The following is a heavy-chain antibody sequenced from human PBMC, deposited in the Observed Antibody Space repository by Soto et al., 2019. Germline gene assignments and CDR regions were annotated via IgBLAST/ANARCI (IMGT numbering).Heavy chain of an antibody. J-gene: IGHJ6*03. V-gene: IGHV6-1*01. CDR2: TYYRSKWYN. Sequence: SQTLSLTCAISGDSVSSNSAAWNWIRQSPSRGLEWLGRTYYRSKWYNDYAVSVKSRITINPDTSKNHFSLQLNSVTPEDTAVYYCARDLSGSGWYGNYYYYMDVWGKGTTVTVSS. CDR3: ARDLSGSGWYGNYYYYMDV. D-gene: IGHD6-19*01. CDR1: GDSVSSNSAA.